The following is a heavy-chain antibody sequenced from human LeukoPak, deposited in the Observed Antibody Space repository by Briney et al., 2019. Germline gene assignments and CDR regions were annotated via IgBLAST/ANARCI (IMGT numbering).Heavy chain of an antibody. J-gene: IGHJ6*01. CDR1: GFSFRHYC. Sequence: GVSLRLSRAACGFSFRHYCMNWVRQAPAKALEGVSVISGSRSNIYYPDSPEARFTISRDNAKNSLHVQLNRLRSEDTAVDYCGGEMTIIVWGNGTTVTVSS. CDR2: ISGSRSNI. V-gene: IGHV3-48*04. CDR3: GGEMTIIV. D-gene: IGHD5-12*01.